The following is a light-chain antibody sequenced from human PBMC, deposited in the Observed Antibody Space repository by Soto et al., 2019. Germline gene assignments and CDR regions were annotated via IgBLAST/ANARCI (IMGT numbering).Light chain of an antibody. Sequence: QSALTQPPSASGSPGQSVTISCTGTSSDVGAYNYVSWYQQHPGKAPKLMIYEVTNRPSGVPDRFSASKSGNTASLTVSGLQAEDEADYFCSSYADFNNFVFGTGTKVTVL. CDR1: SSDVGAYNY. V-gene: IGLV2-8*01. CDR3: SSYADFNNFV. CDR2: EVT. J-gene: IGLJ1*01.